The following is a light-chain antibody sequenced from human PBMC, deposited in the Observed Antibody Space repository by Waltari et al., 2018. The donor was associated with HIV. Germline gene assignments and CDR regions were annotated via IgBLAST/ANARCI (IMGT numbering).Light chain of an antibody. Sequence: DIVLTPSPLSLSVTPGEPASISCRSRQSLLHSNGYNYVGWYLQKPGQSPQLLIYLGSNRASGVPDRFSGSASGTNFTLQISRVEAEDVGIYYCMQALQTPPTFSGGTNVEVK. V-gene: IGKV2-28*01. CDR2: LGS. CDR3: MQALQTPPT. J-gene: IGKJ4*02. CDR1: QSLLHSNGYNY.